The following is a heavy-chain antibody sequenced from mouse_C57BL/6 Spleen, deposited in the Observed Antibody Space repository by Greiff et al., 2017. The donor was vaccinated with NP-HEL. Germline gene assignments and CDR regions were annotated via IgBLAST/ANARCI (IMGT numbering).Heavy chain of an antibody. CDR3: ARQGADYDAFAY. D-gene: IGHD2-4*01. CDR2: IYPGSGNT. J-gene: IGHJ3*01. CDR1: GYTFTDYY. V-gene: IGHV1-76*01. Sequence: VQLQQSVAELVRPGASVKLSCKASGYTFTDYYINWVKQRPGQGLEWIARIYPGSGNTYYNEKFKGKATLTAEKSSSTAYMQLSSLTSEDSAVYFCARQGADYDAFAYWGQGTLVTVSA.